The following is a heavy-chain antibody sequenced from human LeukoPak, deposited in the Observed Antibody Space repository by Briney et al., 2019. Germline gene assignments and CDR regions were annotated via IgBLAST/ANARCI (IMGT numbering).Heavy chain of an antibody. D-gene: IGHD6-19*01. CDR2: IYPGDSDT. V-gene: IGHV5-51*01. CDR1: GYSFTSYW. J-gene: IGHJ4*02. CDR3: ARHGGSNSGWYYFDY. Sequence: GESLKISCKGSGYSFTSYWIGWVRQMPGKGLEWMGIIYPGDSDTRYSPSFQGQFTISADKSISTAYLQWSSLKASDTAMYYCARHGGSNSGWYYFDYWGQGTLVTVSS.